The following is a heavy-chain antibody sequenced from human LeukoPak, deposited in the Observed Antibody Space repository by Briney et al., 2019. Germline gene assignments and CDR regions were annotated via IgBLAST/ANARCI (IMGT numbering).Heavy chain of an antibody. J-gene: IGHJ3*02. CDR3: ARHWADAFDI. Sequence: PSETLSLTCAVYGGSFSGYYWSWIRQPPGKGLEWIGTIFYSGSTYYNPSLKSRVTISVDTSKNQFSLRLSSLTAADTAVYYCARHWADAFDIWGQGTMVTVSS. CDR1: GGSFSGYY. D-gene: IGHD7-27*01. V-gene: IGHV4-34*12. CDR2: IFYSGST.